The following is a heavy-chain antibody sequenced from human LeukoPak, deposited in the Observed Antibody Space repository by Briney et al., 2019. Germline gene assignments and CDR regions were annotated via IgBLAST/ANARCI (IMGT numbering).Heavy chain of an antibody. V-gene: IGHV3-30*03. CDR3: TIYNYGYNS. D-gene: IGHD5-18*01. J-gene: IGHJ4*02. Sequence: RSLRLSCAASGFTFSSYGMHWVRQAPGKGLEWVAVISYDGGNKYFADSVKGRFTISRDNSKNTLFLQMNSLRAEDTAIYYCTIYNYGYNSWGQGTLVTVSS. CDR1: GFTFSSYG. CDR2: ISYDGGNK.